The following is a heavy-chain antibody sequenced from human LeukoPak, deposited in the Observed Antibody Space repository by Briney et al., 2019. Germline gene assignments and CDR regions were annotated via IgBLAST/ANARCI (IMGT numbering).Heavy chain of an antibody. D-gene: IGHD6-6*01. CDR1: GGSISSSSYY. CDR3: ARNRANSSSSSGSGYYYYYYMDV. J-gene: IGHJ6*03. Sequence: SETLSLTCTVSGGSISSSSYYWGWIRQPPGKGLEWIGSIYYSGSTYYNPSLKSRVTISVDTSKNQCSLKLSSVTAADTAVYYCARNRANSSSSSGSGYYYYYYMDVWGKGTTVTVSS. CDR2: IYYSGST. V-gene: IGHV4-39*07.